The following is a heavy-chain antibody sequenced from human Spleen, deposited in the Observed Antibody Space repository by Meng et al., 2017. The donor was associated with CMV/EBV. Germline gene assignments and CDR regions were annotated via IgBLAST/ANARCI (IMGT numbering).Heavy chain of an antibody. CDR1: GFIVSSKY. D-gene: IGHD6-13*01. J-gene: IGHJ4*02. Sequence: GESLKISCAASGFIVSSKYMSWVRQAPGKGLEWVSVLYAGGATYYADSVKGRFTISRDNSKNTLYLQMNSLRAEDTAVYYCARDSSSWYGGLFDYWGQGTLVTVSS. V-gene: IGHV3-53*05. CDR3: ARDSSSWYGGLFDY. CDR2: LYAGGAT.